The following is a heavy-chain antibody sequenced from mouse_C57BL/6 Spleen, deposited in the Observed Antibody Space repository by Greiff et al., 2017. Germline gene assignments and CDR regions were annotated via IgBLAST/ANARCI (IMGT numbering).Heavy chain of an antibody. J-gene: IGHJ2*01. V-gene: IGHV1-50*01. CDR2: IDPADSYT. CDR1: GYTFTSYW. Sequence: QVQLQQPGAELVKPGASVKLSCKASGYTFTSYWMQWVKQRPGQGLEWIGEIDPADSYTNYNQKFKGKATLAVDTSSSTAYMQISSLTSEASAVYYCATMVTTGRGFDYWGQGTTLTVSS. D-gene: IGHD2-2*01. CDR3: ATMVTTGRGFDY.